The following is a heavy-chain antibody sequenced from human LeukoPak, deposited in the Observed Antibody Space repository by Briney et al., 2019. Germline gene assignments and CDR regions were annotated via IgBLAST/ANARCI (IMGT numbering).Heavy chain of an antibody. CDR3: AAGWERWPLDY. Sequence: GGSLTLSCAAYAFTFSSYEMKWARHAPGKGLEWVSFVSSGGSTIYSADSVKGQLTISRDNSNNSLYLRMHSLRAEDTAIYYCAAGWERWPLDYWGQGTVVTVSS. J-gene: IGHJ4*02. V-gene: IGHV3-48*03. CDR2: VSSGGSTI. D-gene: IGHD1-26*01. CDR1: AFTFSSYE.